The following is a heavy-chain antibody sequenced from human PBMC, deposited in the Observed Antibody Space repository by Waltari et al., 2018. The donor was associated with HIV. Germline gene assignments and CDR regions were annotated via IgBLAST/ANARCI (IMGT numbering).Heavy chain of an antibody. Sequence: HVQLLQSGPGLVTSSQTPSITRSISGDTVTSDTAAWDWIRLSPSGGLEWLGRTYHRSKWFQLYAPSVRGRIRVDVDPSVNHFSLHLDSVTPDDTAVYYCARDSNGLDYWGQGTVVTVSS. D-gene: IGHD4-4*01. CDR3: ARDSNGLDY. J-gene: IGHJ4*02. CDR2: TYHRSKWFQ. CDR1: GDTVTSDTAA. V-gene: IGHV6-1*02.